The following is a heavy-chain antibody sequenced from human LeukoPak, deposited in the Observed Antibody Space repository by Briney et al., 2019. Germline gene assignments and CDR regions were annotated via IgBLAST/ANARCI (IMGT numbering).Heavy chain of an antibody. CDR3: ARDYCSSTSFGCYYGMDV. CDR2: INWNGGST. Sequence: PGGSLRLSCAASGFTFDDYGMSWVRQAPGKGLEWVSGINWNGGSTGYADSVKGRFTISRDNAKNSLYLQMNSLRAEDTALYCCARDYCSSTSFGCYYGMDVWGQGTTVTVSS. V-gene: IGHV3-20*04. D-gene: IGHD2-2*01. CDR1: GFTFDDYG. J-gene: IGHJ6*02.